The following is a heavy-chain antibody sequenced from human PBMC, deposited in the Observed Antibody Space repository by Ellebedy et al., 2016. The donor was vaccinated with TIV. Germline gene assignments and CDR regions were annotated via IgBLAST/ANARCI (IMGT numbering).Heavy chain of an antibody. CDR1: GFTFSRYS. Sequence: GGSLRLSCAASGFTFSRYSMNWVRQAPGKGLEWVSYISSSSSTIYYADSVKGRFTISRDNAKNSLYLQMNSLRAEDTAVYYCARDHLCGYVSCGMDVWGQGTTVTVSS. CDR2: ISSSSSTI. J-gene: IGHJ6*02. V-gene: IGHV3-48*04. CDR3: ARDHLCGYVSCGMDV. D-gene: IGHD5-12*01.